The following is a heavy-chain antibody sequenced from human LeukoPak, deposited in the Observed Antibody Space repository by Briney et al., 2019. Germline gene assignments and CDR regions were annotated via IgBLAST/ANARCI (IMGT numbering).Heavy chain of an antibody. CDR1: GFALRSYT. D-gene: IGHD6-19*01. V-gene: IGHV3-21*01. CDR3: ARVAVAGPTGWFDS. Sequence: PGGSLRLSCAASGFALRSYTVTWVRQAPGKDLEWVSSISSTSAYIYYAESVKGRFSISRDNVDNVVHLQMSSLTNEDTAVYYCARVAVAGPTGWFDSWGQGTLVTVSS. CDR2: ISSTSAYI. J-gene: IGHJ5*01.